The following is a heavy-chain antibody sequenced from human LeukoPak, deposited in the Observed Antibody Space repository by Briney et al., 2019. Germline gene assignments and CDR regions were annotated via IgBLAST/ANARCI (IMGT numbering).Heavy chain of an antibody. V-gene: IGHV3-23*01. Sequence: PGGSLRLSCAASGFTFSTFAMIWVRQPPGKGLEWVSSIFPSGGEIHYADSVRGRFTISRDNSKSTLSLQMNSLRAEDTAVYYCAKSYFDYWGQGTLVTVSS. CDR2: IFPSGGEI. CDR3: AKSYFDY. CDR1: GFTFSTFA. J-gene: IGHJ4*02.